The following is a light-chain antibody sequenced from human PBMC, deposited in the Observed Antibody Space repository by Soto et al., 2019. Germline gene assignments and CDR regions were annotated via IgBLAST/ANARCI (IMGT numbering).Light chain of an antibody. Sequence: EIVLTQSPATLSSFPGDRVTLSCRASQYINTRLAWYQHRPGQAPRLLIYQTSLRAAGIPARFSASGSGTDFTLTISGLQPEDFAVYYCQQYSSSSWTFGQGTKVDI. CDR1: QYINTR. J-gene: IGKJ1*01. CDR2: QTS. CDR3: QQYSSSSWT. V-gene: IGKV3-20*01.